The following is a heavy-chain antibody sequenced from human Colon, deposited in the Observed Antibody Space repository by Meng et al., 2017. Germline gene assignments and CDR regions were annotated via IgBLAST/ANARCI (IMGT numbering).Heavy chain of an antibody. Sequence: VLPQESGLGLVRPSGTLSLTCTVSGGSVISNSYYWSWIRQPPGKGLEWIGFIYYSGSTNYNPSLKSRVTISVDTSKNQFSLKVSSVTAADTAVYYCARDSGYDKNWFDPWGQGTLVTVSS. CDR2: IYYSGST. CDR1: GGSVISNSYY. D-gene: IGHD5-12*01. CDR3: ARDSGYDKNWFDP. J-gene: IGHJ5*02. V-gene: IGHV4-61*01.